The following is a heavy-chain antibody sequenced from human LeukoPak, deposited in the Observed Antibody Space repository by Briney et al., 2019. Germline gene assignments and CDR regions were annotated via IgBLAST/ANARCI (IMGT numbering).Heavy chain of an antibody. D-gene: IGHD1-26*01. J-gene: IGHJ4*02. V-gene: IGHV3-74*01. CDR1: GFTFTTSG. CDR3: ARGAKWAYYFDY. Sequence: PGGSLRLSCAASGFTFTTSGMHWVRQVPGRGLEWVSRINGDESSTNYADSVKGRFTISRDNAKDTLYLHMNSLTAEDTAVYYCARGAKWAYYFDYWGQGTLVTVSS. CDR2: INGDESST.